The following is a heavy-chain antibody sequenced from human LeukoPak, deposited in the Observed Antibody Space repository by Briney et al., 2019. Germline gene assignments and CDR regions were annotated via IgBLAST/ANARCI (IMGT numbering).Heavy chain of an antibody. Sequence: ASVKVSCKASGYTFTSCAMHWVRQAPGQRLEWMGWINAGNGNTKYSQKFQGRVTITRDTSASTAYMELSSLRSEDTAVYYCARGDLGYCSSSTCPTRGNAFDTWGQGTRVTVSS. V-gene: IGHV1-3*01. J-gene: IGHJ3*02. CDR1: GYTFTSCA. D-gene: IGHD2-2*01. CDR2: INAGNGNT. CDR3: ARGDLGYCSSSTCPTRGNAFDT.